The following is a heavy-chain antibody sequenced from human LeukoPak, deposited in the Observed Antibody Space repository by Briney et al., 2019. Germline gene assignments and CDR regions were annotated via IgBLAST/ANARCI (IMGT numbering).Heavy chain of an antibody. CDR3: AREDGSYFDY. Sequence: SETLSLTCTVSGGSISSGDYYWSWIRQPPGKGLEWIGYIYYSGSIYYNPSLKSRVTISVDTSKNQFSLKLSSVTAADTAVYYCAREDGSYFDYWGQGTLVTVSS. J-gene: IGHJ4*02. D-gene: IGHD3-10*01. V-gene: IGHV4-30-4*01. CDR2: IYYSGSI. CDR1: GGSISSGDYY.